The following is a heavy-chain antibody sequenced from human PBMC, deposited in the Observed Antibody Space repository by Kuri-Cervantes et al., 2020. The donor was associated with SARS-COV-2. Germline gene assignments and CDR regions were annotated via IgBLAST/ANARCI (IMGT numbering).Heavy chain of an antibody. CDR2: IIPIFGTA. CDR1: GGTFSSYA. J-gene: IGHJ5*02. Sequence: SVTVSCKAAGGTFSSYAISWVRQAPGQGLEWMGGIIPIFGTATYEQKFQARVTITADESTSTACMELSSLRSEDTAVYYCARSGLLRDWFDPWGQGTLVTVSS. V-gene: IGHV1-69*13. D-gene: IGHD6-25*01. CDR3: ARSGLLRDWFDP.